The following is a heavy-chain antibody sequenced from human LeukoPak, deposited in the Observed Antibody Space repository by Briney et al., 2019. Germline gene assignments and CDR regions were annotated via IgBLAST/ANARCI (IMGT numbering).Heavy chain of an antibody. CDR2: IYSGGTT. V-gene: IGHV3-53*01. J-gene: IGHJ4*02. CDR1: GFTVSGNC. D-gene: IGHD3-22*01. Sequence: GGSLRLSCAASGFTVSGNCMSWARQAPGKGLEWVSLIYSGGTTYYADSVKGRFTISRDNSKNTLYLQMNSLRAEDTAVYYCARSSERKYYFDYWGQGTLVTVSS. CDR3: ARSSERKYYFDY.